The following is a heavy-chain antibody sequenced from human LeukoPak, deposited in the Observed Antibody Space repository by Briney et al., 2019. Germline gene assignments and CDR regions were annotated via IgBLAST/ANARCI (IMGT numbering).Heavy chain of an antibody. CDR3: ARHPPSSDCSSTSCYVYYYYMDV. V-gene: IGHV4-38-2*01. J-gene: IGHJ6*03. CDR1: GYSISSGYY. CDR2: IYHSGSA. Sequence: PSETLSLTCAVSGYSISSGYYWGWIRQPPGKGLEWIGSIYHSGSAYYNPSLKSRVTISVDTSKNQFSLKLSSVTAADTAVYYCARHPPSSDCSSTSCYVYYYYMDVWGKGTTVTVSS. D-gene: IGHD2-2*01.